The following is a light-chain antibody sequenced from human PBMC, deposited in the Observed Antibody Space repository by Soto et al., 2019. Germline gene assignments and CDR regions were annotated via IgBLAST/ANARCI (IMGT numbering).Light chain of an antibody. CDR3: QQYGISLT. V-gene: IGKV3-20*01. J-gene: IGKJ4*01. CDR1: QSVSSNY. CDR2: STS. Sequence: ESVLTQSPGTLSVSPGERATLSCRASQSVSSNYLTWYQQKPGQAPRLLIYSTSTRATGIPDRFSGSGSGTDFTLTISRLEPEDSAVYSCQQYGISLTLGGGTQVEIK.